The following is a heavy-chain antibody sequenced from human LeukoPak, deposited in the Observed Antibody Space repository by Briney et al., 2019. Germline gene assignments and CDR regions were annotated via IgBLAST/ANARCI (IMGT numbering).Heavy chain of an antibody. D-gene: IGHD3-22*01. Sequence: SETLSLTCAVHGGSFSGYYWSWIRQPPGKGLEWIGEINHSGSTNYNPSLKSRVTISVDTSKNQFSLKLSSVTAADTAVYYCARGAPLYYYDSSGYSIYYYYMDVWGKGTTVTVSS. CDR2: INHSGST. J-gene: IGHJ6*03. CDR1: GGSFSGYY. V-gene: IGHV4-34*01. CDR3: ARGAPLYYYDSSGYSIYYYYMDV.